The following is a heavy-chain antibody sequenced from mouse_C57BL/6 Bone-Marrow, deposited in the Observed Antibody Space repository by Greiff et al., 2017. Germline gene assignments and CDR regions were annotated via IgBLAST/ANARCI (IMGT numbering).Heavy chain of an antibody. CDR1: GYTFTSSG. V-gene: IGHV1-81*01. J-gene: IGHJ2*01. CDR3: ASSNWDGFYYFDY. D-gene: IGHD4-1*01. CDR2: IYPRSGNT. Sequence: VKLQESGAELARPGASVKLSCKASGYTFTSSGLSWVKQRTGQGLEWIGEIYPRSGNTYYNEKFKGKATLTADKSSSTAYMELRSLTSEDSAVYFCASSNWDGFYYFDYWGQGTTLTVSS.